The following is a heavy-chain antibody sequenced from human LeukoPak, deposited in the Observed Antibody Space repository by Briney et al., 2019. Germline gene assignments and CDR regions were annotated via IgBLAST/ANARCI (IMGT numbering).Heavy chain of an antibody. CDR2: ISYDGSNK. D-gene: IGHD6-13*01. V-gene: IGHV3-30*04. J-gene: IGHJ4*02. Sequence: PGGSLRLSCAASGFTFSSYAMHWVRQAPGKGLEWVAVISYDGSNKYYADSVKGRFTISRDNSKNTLYLQMNSLRAEDTAVYYCARPPGSSWYQSTLDYWGQGTLVTVSS. CDR1: GFTFSSYA. CDR3: ARPPGSSWYQSTLDY.